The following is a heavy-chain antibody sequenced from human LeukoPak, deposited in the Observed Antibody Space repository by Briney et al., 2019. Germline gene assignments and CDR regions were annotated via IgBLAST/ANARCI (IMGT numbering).Heavy chain of an antibody. Sequence: SETLSLTCTVSGYSISSGYYWGWIRQPPGKGLEWIGSIYHSGSTYYNPSLKSRVTISVDTSKNQFSLKLSSVTAADTAVYYCAKDSSSFGLMDYWGQGTLVTVSS. D-gene: IGHD6-6*01. J-gene: IGHJ4*02. CDR3: AKDSSSFGLMDY. V-gene: IGHV4-38-2*02. CDR1: GYSISSGYY. CDR2: IYHSGST.